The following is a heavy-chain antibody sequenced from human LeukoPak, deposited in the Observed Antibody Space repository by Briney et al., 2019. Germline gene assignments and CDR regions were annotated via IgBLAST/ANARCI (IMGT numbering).Heavy chain of an antibody. CDR2: IIPIFGTA. J-gene: IGHJ2*01. D-gene: IGHD3-22*01. CDR3: ASDPVYYYDSSGYYYGWYFDL. Sequence: GASVKVSCKASGGTFSSYAISWVRQAPGQGLEWMGGIIPIFGTANYAQKFQGRVTITADESTSTAYMELSSLRSEDTAVYYCASDPVYYYDSSGYYYGWYFDLWGRGTLVTVSS. CDR1: GGTFSSYA. V-gene: IGHV1-69*13.